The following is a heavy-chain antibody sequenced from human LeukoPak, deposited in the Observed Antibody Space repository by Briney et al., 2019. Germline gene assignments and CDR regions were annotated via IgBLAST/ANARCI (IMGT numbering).Heavy chain of an antibody. D-gene: IGHD1-26*01. V-gene: IGHV4-38-2*01. J-gene: IGHJ6*03. CDR1: GYSISSGYY. Sequence: SETLSLTCAVSGYSISSGYYWGWFRQPPGKGLEWSGSIYHSGSTSYNPSLMSRVTISVDTSMKQSSLQLSSLTAADTAVFYCARAVGASYYHYYYMDLWGKGTTVSVSS. CDR3: ARAVGASYYHYYYMDL. CDR2: IYHSGST.